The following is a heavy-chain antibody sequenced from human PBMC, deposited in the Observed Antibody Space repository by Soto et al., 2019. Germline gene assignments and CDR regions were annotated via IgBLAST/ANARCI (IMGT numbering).Heavy chain of an antibody. J-gene: IGHJ1*01. Sequence: QVQLVQSGAEVKKPGASVKVSCKASGYTFTSYGISWVRQAPGQGLEWMGWISAYNGNTNYAHKLQGRVTMTTDTSTRTASMELRSLRSDDTAVYYCPSSGIKYCGGYCPEYGQHWGKGTLVTVSS. CDR3: PSSGIKYCGGYCPEYGQH. V-gene: IGHV1-18*01. CDR2: ISAYNGNT. CDR1: GYTFTSYG. D-gene: IGHD2-21*02.